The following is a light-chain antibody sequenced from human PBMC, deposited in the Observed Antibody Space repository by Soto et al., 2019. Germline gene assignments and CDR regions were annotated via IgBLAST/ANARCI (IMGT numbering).Light chain of an antibody. V-gene: IGKV1-33*01. CDR3: QQFHNIPPT. CDR1: QDISNY. Sequence: DIQMTQSPSSLSASVGDRVTITCQASQDISNYLNWDQQKPGKPPNLLIYDASTLKSGVPSRFSGSRSRTKCTCTITSLQTEEIATYYCQQFHNIPPTCGPGTKV. J-gene: IGKJ3*01. CDR2: DAS.